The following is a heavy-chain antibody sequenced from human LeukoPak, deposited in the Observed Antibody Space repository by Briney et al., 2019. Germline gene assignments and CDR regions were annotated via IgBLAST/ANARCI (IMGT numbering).Heavy chain of an antibody. CDR2: IWYDGSNK. CDR1: GFTFRNHG. D-gene: IGHD5-24*01. J-gene: IGHJ4*02. CDR3: VRDRGALQYFDY. V-gene: IGHV3-33*01. Sequence: GGSLRLSCAASGFTFRNHGMHWIRQAPGKGPEWVAIIWYDGSNKYYADSLNGRFTISKDNSKNTLYLQMNSLRDDDTAVYYCVRDRGALQYFDYWGQGTLVTVSS.